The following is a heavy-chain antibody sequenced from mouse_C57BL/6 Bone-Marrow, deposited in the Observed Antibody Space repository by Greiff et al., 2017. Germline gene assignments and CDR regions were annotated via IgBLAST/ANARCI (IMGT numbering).Heavy chain of an antibody. V-gene: IGHV1-80*01. D-gene: IGHD1-1*01. J-gene: IGHJ3*01. CDR1: GYAFSSYW. CDR3: ARRDYGSRVLAY. Sequence: VQLQQSGAELVKPGASVKISCKASGYAFSSYWMNWAKQRPGTGLEWIGQIYPGDGDTNYNGKFKGKATLTADKSSSTAYMQLSSLTSEDSAVYFCARRDYGSRVLAYWGQGTLVTVSA. CDR2: IYPGDGDT.